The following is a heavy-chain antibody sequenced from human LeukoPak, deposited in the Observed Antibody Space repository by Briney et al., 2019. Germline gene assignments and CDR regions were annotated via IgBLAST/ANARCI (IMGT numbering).Heavy chain of an antibody. CDR3: ARGWEWLLLHYSYYGMDV. D-gene: IGHD3-22*01. J-gene: IGHJ6*02. CDR1: GFTFSDYY. Sequence: GGSLRLSCAASGFTFSDYYMSWIRQAPGKGLGWGSYISSNGITIYCADSVNGRLTSSRENDKNSLHLQMNSLRAEETAVYYCARGWEWLLLHYSYYGMDVWGQGTTVTVSS. V-gene: IGHV3-11*01. CDR2: ISSNGITI.